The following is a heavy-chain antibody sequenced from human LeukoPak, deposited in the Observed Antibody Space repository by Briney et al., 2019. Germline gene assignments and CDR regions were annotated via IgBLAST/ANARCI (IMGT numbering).Heavy chain of an antibody. CDR3: ARGIIGYYFDY. CDR1: GYTFTSYG. J-gene: IGHJ4*02. CDR2: INPSGGST. Sequence: ASVKVSCKASGYTFTSYGISWVRQAPGQGLEWMGIINPSGGSTSYAQKFQGRVTMTTDTPTSTAYMELRSLRSDDTAVYYCARGIIGYYFDYWGQGTLVTVSS. V-gene: IGHV1-18*01. D-gene: IGHD2-15*01.